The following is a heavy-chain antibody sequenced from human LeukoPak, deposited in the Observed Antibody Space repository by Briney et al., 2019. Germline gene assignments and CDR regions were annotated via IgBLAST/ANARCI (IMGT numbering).Heavy chain of an antibody. D-gene: IGHD2-15*01. Sequence: AGSLRLSCAASGLTFSSYSMNWVRQPPGKGLEWVSSISSSSSYIYYADSVKGRFTISRDNAKNSLYLQMNSLRAEDTAVYYCVTLGYCSGGSCYLGDYWGQGTLVTVSS. CDR1: GLTFSSYS. V-gene: IGHV3-21*01. J-gene: IGHJ4*02. CDR2: ISSSSSYI. CDR3: VTLGYCSGGSCYLGDY.